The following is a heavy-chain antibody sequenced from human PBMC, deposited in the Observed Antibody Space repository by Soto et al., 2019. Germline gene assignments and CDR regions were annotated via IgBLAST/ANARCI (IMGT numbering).Heavy chain of an antibody. Sequence: QVQLQESGPGLVKPSETLSLTCTVSGGSISSYYWSWIRQPPGKGLEWIGYIYYSGSTNYNPSLKRRVTIPVDTSKHQFSLKLSSVTAADTAVYYCAGAYGSGPNFDYWGQGTLVTVSS. CDR1: GGSISSYY. CDR2: IYYSGST. D-gene: IGHD3-10*01. CDR3: AGAYGSGPNFDY. V-gene: IGHV4-59*01. J-gene: IGHJ4*02.